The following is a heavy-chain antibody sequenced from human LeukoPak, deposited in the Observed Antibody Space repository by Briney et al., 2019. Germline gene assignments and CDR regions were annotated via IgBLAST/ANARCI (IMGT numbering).Heavy chain of an antibody. CDR3: ARGAGRDFGY. CDR2: IYYTGIT. Sequence: SETLSLTCTVSGGSISSYYWSWIRQPPGKGPEWIGYIYYTGITNYNPSLKSRVTISMDTSKNQFSLKLSSVTAADTAVYYCARGAGRDFGYWGQGTLVTVSS. V-gene: IGHV4-59*01. CDR1: GGSISSYY. D-gene: IGHD5-24*01. J-gene: IGHJ4*02.